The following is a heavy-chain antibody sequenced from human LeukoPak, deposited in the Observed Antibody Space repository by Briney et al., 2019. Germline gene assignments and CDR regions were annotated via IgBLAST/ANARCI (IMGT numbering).Heavy chain of an antibody. D-gene: IGHD4-17*01. CDR3: AKDPSYGDYVGYFDY. J-gene: IGHJ4*02. Sequence: PGGSLRLSYAASGFTFSSYWMHWVRQAPGKGLVWVSRINSDGSSTSYADSVKGRFTISRDNAKNTLYLQMNSLRAEDTAVYYCAKDPSYGDYVGYFDYWGQGTLVTVSS. CDR2: INSDGSST. CDR1: GFTFSSYW. V-gene: IGHV3-74*01.